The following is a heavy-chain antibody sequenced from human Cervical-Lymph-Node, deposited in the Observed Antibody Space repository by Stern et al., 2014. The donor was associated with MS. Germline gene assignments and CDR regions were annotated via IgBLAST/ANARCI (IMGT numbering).Heavy chain of an antibody. CDR3: ARDWPGGGYYGMDV. J-gene: IGHJ6*02. Sequence: MQLVESGPGLVRPSETLSLTCTVSGGSITSYYWNWIRQPPGKGLEWIGHIFHSGSTNYNPSLKSRVTISVDTSKNQFSLRVTSVTAADTAVYFCARDWPGGGYYGMDVWGQGTTVTVSS. CDR1: GGSITSYY. V-gene: IGHV4-59*01. D-gene: IGHD3-16*01. CDR2: IFHSGST.